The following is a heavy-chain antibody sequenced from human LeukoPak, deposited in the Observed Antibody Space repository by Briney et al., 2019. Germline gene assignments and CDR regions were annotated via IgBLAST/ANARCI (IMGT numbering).Heavy chain of an antibody. CDR2: ISSSSSYI. D-gene: IGHD5-12*01. CDR3: ARARGYSGYDAFDI. CDR1: GFTFSSYS. J-gene: IGHJ3*02. Sequence: PGGSLRLSCAASGFTFSSYSMNWVRQAPGKGPEWVSSISSSSSYIYYADSVKGRFTISRDNAKNSLYLQMNSLRAEDTAVYYCARARGYSGYDAFDIWGQGTMVTVSS. V-gene: IGHV3-21*01.